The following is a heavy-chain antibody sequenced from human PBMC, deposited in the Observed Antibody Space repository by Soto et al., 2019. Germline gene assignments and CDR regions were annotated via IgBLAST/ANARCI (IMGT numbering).Heavy chain of an antibody. J-gene: IGHJ4*02. Sequence: PGGSLRLSCAACGFVFTDYWMHWVRRVPGRGLVWVSRFNSDGGTTNYVDSVKGRVTISGDNAKNTLCLQMTSLRAEDTSVFHCVRSLYGGPVGFDSWGQGTLVTVS. CDR2: FNSDGGTT. CDR1: GFVFTDYW. V-gene: IGHV3-74*01. CDR3: VRSLYGGPVGFDS. D-gene: IGHD4-17*01.